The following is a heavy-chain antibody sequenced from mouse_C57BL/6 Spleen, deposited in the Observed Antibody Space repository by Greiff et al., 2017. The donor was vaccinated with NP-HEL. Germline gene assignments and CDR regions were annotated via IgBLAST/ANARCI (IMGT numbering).Heavy chain of an antibody. CDR3: ARFQLTGSFDY. D-gene: IGHD4-1*01. V-gene: IGHV1-64*01. CDR1: GYTFTSYW. CDR2: IHPNSGST. Sequence: VQLQQPGAELVKPGASVKLSCKASGYTFTSYWMHWVKQRPGQGLEWIGMIHPNSGSTNYNEKFKSKATLTVDKSSSTAYMQLSSLTSEDSAVYYCARFQLTGSFDYWGQGTTLTVSS. J-gene: IGHJ2*01.